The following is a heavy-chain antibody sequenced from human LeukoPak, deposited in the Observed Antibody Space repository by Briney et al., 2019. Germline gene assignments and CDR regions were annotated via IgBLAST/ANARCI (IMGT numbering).Heavy chain of an antibody. CDR1: GFTFSDYY. D-gene: IGHD2-2*01. V-gene: IGHV3-11*01. CDR2: ISSSGSTI. CDR3: ARAQQICSSTSCPIGAFDY. J-gene: IGHJ4*02. Sequence: PGGSLRLSCAASGFTFSDYYMSWIRQAPGKGLEWVSYISSSGSTIHYADSVKGRFTISRDNAKNSLYLQMNSLRAEDTAVYYCARAQQICSSTSCPIGAFDYWGQGTLVTVSS.